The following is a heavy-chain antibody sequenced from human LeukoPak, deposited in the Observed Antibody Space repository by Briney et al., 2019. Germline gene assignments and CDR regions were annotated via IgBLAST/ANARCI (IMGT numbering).Heavy chain of an antibody. V-gene: IGHV3-11*05. CDR1: GFTFSNYL. CDR3: ARGSSAWSLHP. CDR2: ISTTSSYT. Sequence: GGSLRLSCADSGFTFSNYLVTWLRQAPGKGLEWVSFISTTSSYTKYADSVKGRFTISRDNAKNSLYLQMNSLRDEDTAVYYCARGSSAWSLHPWGQGTLVTVSS. D-gene: IGHD6-19*01. J-gene: IGHJ5*02.